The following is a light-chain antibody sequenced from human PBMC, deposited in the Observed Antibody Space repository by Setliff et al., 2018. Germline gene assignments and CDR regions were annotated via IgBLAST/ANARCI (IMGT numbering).Light chain of an antibody. CDR1: SSNIGSKT. V-gene: IGLV1-44*01. J-gene: IGLJ1*01. CDR2: QDS. Sequence: QSVLTQPPSASGTPGQRVTISCSGSSSNIGSKTVNWYQQLPGTAPKLLISQDSQRPSGVPDRFSGSKSGTSASLAISGLQSEDEADYYCSSYTSLSTRVFGTGTKVTVL. CDR3: SSYTSLSTRV.